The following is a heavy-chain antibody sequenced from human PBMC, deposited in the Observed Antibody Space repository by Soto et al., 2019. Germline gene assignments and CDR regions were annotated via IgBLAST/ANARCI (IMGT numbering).Heavy chain of an antibody. V-gene: IGHV3-72*01. J-gene: IGHJ4*02. D-gene: IGHD1-26*01. CDR2: TRNKANSYTT. CDR1: GFTFSDHY. CDR3: ARVGITTTAPLDY. Sequence: EVQLVESGGGLVQPGGSLRLSCAASGFTFSDHYMDWVRQAPGKGLEWVGRTRNKANSYTTEYAASVKGRFTISRDDSKNSLYLQMISRKTEDTAVYYCARVGITTTAPLDYWGQGTLVTVSS.